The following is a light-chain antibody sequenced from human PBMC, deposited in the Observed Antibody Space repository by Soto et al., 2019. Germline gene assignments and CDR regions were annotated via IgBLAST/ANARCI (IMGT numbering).Light chain of an antibody. Sequence: SYELTQPPSVSVAPGKTARITCGGNNIGSKSVHWYQQKPGQAPVLVIYYDSDRPSGIPERFSGSNSGNTATLTISRVEAGDDADYYCQVWDSSSDHPRVFGTGTKLTVL. V-gene: IGLV3-21*04. CDR1: NIGSKS. CDR3: QVWDSSSDHPRV. J-gene: IGLJ1*01. CDR2: YDS.